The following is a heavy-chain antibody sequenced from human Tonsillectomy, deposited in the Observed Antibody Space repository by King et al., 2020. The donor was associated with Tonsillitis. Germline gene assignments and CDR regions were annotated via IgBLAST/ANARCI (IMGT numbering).Heavy chain of an antibody. CDR3: AGDYRDYYDSSGFKGAFDF. J-gene: IGHJ3*01. CDR1: GGTFSSYA. Sequence: QLVQSGAEVKKPGSSVKVSCKASGGTFSSYALSWVRQTPGQGLEWMGGIIPIFGTANYAQKFQGRVTITADESTSTAYMELSSLTSEDTAVYYCAGDYRDYYDSSGFKGAFDFWGQGTMVTVSS. CDR2: IIPIFGTA. V-gene: IGHV1-69*12. D-gene: IGHD3-22*01.